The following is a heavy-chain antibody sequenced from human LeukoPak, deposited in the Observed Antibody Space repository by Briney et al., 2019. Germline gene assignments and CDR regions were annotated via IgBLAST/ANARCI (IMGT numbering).Heavy chain of an antibody. CDR2: IIPIFGIA. CDR1: GGTFSSYA. CDR3: ARYYYDSSGFSQTFFDC. J-gene: IGHJ4*02. D-gene: IGHD3-22*01. V-gene: IGHV1-69*04. Sequence: GASVKVSCKASGGTFSSYAISWVRQAPGQGLVWMGRIIPIFGIANYAQKFQGRVTITADKSTSTAYMELSSLRSEDTAVYYCARYYYDSSGFSQTFFDCWGQGTLVTVSS.